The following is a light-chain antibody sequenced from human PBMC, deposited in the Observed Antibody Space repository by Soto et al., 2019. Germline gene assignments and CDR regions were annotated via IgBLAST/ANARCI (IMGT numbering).Light chain of an antibody. Sequence: DIELTQSPAILSVSPWERATLSCRASQSISRSLAWYQQKPGQAPRLLIYGASTRATGIPASFSGSGSGTDFTLTISILEPEDFAVYYCQQYGSSGTFGQGTKVDIK. CDR2: GAS. CDR1: QSISRS. CDR3: QQYGSSGT. J-gene: IGKJ1*01. V-gene: IGKV3-20*01.